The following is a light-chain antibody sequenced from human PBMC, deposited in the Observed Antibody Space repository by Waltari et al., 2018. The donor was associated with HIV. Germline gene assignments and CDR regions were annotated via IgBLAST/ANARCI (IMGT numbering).Light chain of an antibody. CDR2: KDS. CDR3: ESADNSGTYWV. Sequence: SYELPQPPSVSVSPGQTAKIHCSGDALPTQYAHWFQHKPGQAPLMVIYKDSQRPSGIPERFSGSHSGTTVTVTSSGVQAEDEADYYCESADNSGTYWVFGGGTKLTVL. V-gene: IGLV3-25*03. CDR1: ALPTQY. J-gene: IGLJ3*02.